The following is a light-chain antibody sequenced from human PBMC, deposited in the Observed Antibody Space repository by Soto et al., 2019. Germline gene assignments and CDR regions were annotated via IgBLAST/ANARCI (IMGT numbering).Light chain of an antibody. V-gene: IGLV2-8*01. J-gene: IGLJ1*01. Sequence: QSVLTQPPSASGSPGQSVTISCTGISSDVGGYNYVSWYQQHPGKAPKLMIYEVSKRPSGVPDRFSGSKSGNTASLTVSGLQPEDEADYYCSSYAGSNKSVFGTGTRSPS. CDR1: SSDVGGYNY. CDR3: SSYAGSNKSV. CDR2: EVS.